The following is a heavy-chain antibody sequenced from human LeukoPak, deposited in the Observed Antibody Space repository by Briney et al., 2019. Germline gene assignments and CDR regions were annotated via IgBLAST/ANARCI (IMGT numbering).Heavy chain of an antibody. CDR2: IYHTGSI. V-gene: IGHV4-34*11. CDR3: ARDNQTSGWGPHYFTD. CDR1: GGSFSGYY. Sequence: SETLSLTCAVYGGSFSGYYWGWLRQPPGKGLEWVGSIYHTGSIYYNPSLKSRVTLSVDTSKNQFSLNLNSMTAADTAVYFCARDNQTSGWGPHYFTDWGQGILVTVSS. D-gene: IGHD6-19*01. J-gene: IGHJ4*02.